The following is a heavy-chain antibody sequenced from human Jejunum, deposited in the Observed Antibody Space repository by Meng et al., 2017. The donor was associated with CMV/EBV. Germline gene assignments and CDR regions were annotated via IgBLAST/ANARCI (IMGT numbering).Heavy chain of an antibody. D-gene: IGHD2-21*02. CDR2: ITGSGTRI. Sequence: TFGSYAMIWVRQAAGRGLEWVAAITGSGTRIFYADSVKGRLTISRDNSKKMLYLQINSLRAEDTAVYYCARDFFDHRGDGSTTPFDPWGQGTLVTVSS. J-gene: IGHJ5*02. V-gene: IGHV3-23*01. CDR3: ARDFFDHRGDGSTTPFDP. CDR1: TFGSYA.